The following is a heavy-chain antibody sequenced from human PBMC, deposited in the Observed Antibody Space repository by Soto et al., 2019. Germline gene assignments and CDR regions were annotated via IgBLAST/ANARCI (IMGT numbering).Heavy chain of an antibody. V-gene: IGHV3-23*01. CDR1: GFIFSNYD. Sequence: EGQLLESGGGLLQPGGSLRLSCAASGFIFSNYDMSWVRQAPGKGLEWVSAISVSGDTTYYADSVKSRFTISRDNSKNTLYLQMNTLRAEDTAVYYCAKNRNTGVAGTSCWFGPWGQGTLVTVSS. CDR3: AKNRNTGVAGTSCWFGP. CDR2: ISVSGDTT. D-gene: IGHD6-19*01. J-gene: IGHJ5*02.